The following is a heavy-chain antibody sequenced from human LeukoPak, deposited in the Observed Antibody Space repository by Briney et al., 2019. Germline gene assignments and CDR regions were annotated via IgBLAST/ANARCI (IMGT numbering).Heavy chain of an antibody. CDR3: ARGVSDYVWGSYRHHFDY. CDR2: INHSGST. V-gene: IGHV4-34*01. D-gene: IGHD3-16*02. Sequence: SETLSLTCAVYGGSFSGYYWSWICQPPGKGLEWIGEINHSGSTNYNPSLKSRVTISVDTSKNQFSLKLSSVTAADTAVYCCARGVSDYVWGSYRHHFDYWGQGTLVTVSS. CDR1: GGSFSGYY. J-gene: IGHJ4*02.